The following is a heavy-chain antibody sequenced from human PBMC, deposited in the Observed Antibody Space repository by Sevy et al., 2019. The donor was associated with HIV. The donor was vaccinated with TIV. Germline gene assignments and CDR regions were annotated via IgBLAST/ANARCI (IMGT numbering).Heavy chain of an antibody. CDR2: ISSSGGFT. CDR3: AKEESGGYF. Sequence: GGSLRLSCAASGFNFLSYVMSWVRQAPGQGLEWVSSISSSGGFTYYADSVKGRFTISRDNSKNSLDLQINSLRADGTAVYFCAKEESGGYFWGQGTLVTVSS. J-gene: IGHJ4*02. CDR1: GFNFLSYV. D-gene: IGHD6-19*01. V-gene: IGHV3-23*01.